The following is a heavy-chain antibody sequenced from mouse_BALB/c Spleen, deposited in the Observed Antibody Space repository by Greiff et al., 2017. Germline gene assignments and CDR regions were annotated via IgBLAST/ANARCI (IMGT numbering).Heavy chain of an antibody. CDR1: GYIFITYW. D-gene: IGHD3-2*01. CDR2: IFPASGST. V-gene: IGHV1S40*01. CDR3: AREDSSGYEAMDY. Sequence: QVQLKDSGPELVRPGASVKLSCKASGYIFITYWMNWVKQRPGQGLEWIGQIFPASGSTNYNEMFEGKATLTVDTSSSTAYMQLSSLTSEDSAVYYCAREDSSGYEAMDYWGQGTSVTVSS. J-gene: IGHJ4*01.